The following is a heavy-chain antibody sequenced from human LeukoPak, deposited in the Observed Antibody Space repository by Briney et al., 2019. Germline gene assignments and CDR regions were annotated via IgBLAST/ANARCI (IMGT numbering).Heavy chain of an antibody. CDR1: GFTFYTYG. D-gene: IGHD6-13*01. V-gene: IGHV3-64*01. Sequence: GGSLRLSCAASGFTFYTYGMHWVRQAPGKGLEYVSGIGPDGGTTYYANSVKGRFTISRDNSKNMLYLQMGSLTADDMAVYYCARGAQLTDYWGQGTLVTVSS. CDR3: ARGAQLTDY. CDR2: IGPDGGTT. J-gene: IGHJ4*02.